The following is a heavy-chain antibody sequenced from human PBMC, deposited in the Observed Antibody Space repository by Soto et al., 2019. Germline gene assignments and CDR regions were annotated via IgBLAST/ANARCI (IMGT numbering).Heavy chain of an antibody. J-gene: IGHJ4*02. Sequence: GGSLRLSCAASGFTFSSYAMSWVRQAPGKGLECVSAISGSGGSTYYADSVKGRFTISRDNSKNTLYLQMNSLRAEDTAVYYCAKDLAYCSGGSCYFYSGFDYWGQGTLVTVSS. CDR2: ISGSGGST. V-gene: IGHV3-23*01. CDR3: AKDLAYCSGGSCYFYSGFDY. D-gene: IGHD2-15*01. CDR1: GFTFSSYA.